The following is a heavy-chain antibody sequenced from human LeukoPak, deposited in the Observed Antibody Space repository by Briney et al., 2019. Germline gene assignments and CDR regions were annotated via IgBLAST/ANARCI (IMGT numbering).Heavy chain of an antibody. CDR3: AGGDMVTTNWFDP. D-gene: IGHD2-21*01. J-gene: IGHJ5*02. Sequence: ASVKVSCKASGGTFSGYAISWVRQAPGQGLEWMGGIIPIFGTANYAQKFQGRVTITTDESTSTAYMELSSLRSEDTAVYYCAGGDMVTTNWFDPWGQGTLVTVSS. CDR1: GGTFSGYA. CDR2: IIPIFGTA. V-gene: IGHV1-69*05.